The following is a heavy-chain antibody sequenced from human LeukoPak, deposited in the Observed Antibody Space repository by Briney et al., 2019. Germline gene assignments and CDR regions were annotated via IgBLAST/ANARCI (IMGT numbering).Heavy chain of an antibody. D-gene: IGHD5-24*01. J-gene: IGHJ4*02. CDR1: SGSISGHY. Sequence: SETLSLTCTVSSGSISGHYWSWVRQPPGKDLECIGHIHYTGAAYYIPSLQSRLTFSVDTSRNQFSLRLTSVTAADTAVYYCAREMATIVSAFDYWGQGALVTVSS. CDR3: AREMATIVSAFDY. V-gene: IGHV4-59*11. CDR2: IHYTGAA.